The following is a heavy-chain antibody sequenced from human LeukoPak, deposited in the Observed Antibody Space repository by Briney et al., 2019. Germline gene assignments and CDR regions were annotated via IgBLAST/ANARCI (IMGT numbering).Heavy chain of an antibody. CDR3: ARHNDPVAATNYFFGH. CDR1: GYSFTSYW. V-gene: IGHV5-51*01. Sequence: GESLKISCKGSGYSFTSYWIGWVRQMPGKGLEWMGIIYPSDSDTKYSPSFQGQVTISADKSISTAYLQWSSLKASDTALYYCARHNDPVAATNYFFGHWDQGSVVIVSS. J-gene: IGHJ4*01. D-gene: IGHD1-26*01. CDR2: IYPSDSDT.